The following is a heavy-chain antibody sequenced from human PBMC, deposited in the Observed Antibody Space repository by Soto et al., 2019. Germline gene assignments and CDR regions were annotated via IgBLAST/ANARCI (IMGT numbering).Heavy chain of an antibody. J-gene: IGHJ6*02. Sequence: SETLSLTCAVYGGSFSGYYWCCIRQSPGKGLEWIGEINHSGSTNYNPSLKSRVTISVDTSKNQFSLKLSSVTAADTAVYYCARALAFTVTKFYYYYYGMDVWGQGSTVT. CDR1: GGSFSGYY. D-gene: IGHD4-17*01. CDR2: INHSGST. V-gene: IGHV4-34*01. CDR3: ARALAFTVTKFYYYYYGMDV.